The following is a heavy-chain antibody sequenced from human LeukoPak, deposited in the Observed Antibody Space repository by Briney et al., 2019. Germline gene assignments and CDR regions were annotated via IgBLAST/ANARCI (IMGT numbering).Heavy chain of an antibody. CDR3: AKGPLRGTAAAIDY. CDR1: GFALSSHW. D-gene: IGHD2-2*01. V-gene: IGHV3-30*18. Sequence: GGSLRLSCAASGFALSSHWMTWVRQAPGKGLEWVAVISYDGRNIHYPDSVKGRFTISRDISTDTLWLQMDSLRTEDTAVYYCAKGPLRGTAAAIDYWGQGTLVTVSS. J-gene: IGHJ4*02. CDR2: ISYDGRNI.